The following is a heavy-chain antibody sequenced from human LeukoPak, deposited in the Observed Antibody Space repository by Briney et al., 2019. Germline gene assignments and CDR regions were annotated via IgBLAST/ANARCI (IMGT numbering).Heavy chain of an antibody. D-gene: IGHD2-2*01. J-gene: IGHJ6*04. Sequence: SVKVSCKASGGTFSSYAISWVRQDPGQGLEWMGGIIPIFGTANYAQKFQGRVTITADKSTSTAYMELSSLRSEDTAVYYCARVVVPAANHFYYYGMDVWGKGTTVTVSS. CDR2: IIPIFGTA. CDR1: GGTFSSYA. CDR3: ARVVVPAANHFYYYGMDV. V-gene: IGHV1-69*06.